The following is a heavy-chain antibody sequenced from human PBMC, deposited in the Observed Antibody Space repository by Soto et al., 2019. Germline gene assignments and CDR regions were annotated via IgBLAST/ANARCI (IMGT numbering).Heavy chain of an antibody. J-gene: IGHJ3*02. CDR2: ISSNGGST. CDR1: GFTFSSYA. Sequence: GGSLRLSCAASGFTFSSYAMHWVRQAPGKGLEYVSAISSNGGSTYYANSVKGRFTISRDNSKNTLYLQMGSLRAEDMAVYYCARADYGAYAFDIWGQGTMVTVAS. CDR3: ARADYGAYAFDI. V-gene: IGHV3-64*01. D-gene: IGHD4-17*01.